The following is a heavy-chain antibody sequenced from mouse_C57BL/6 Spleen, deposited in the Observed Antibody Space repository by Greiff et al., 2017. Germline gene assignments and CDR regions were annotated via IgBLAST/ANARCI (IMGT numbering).Heavy chain of an antibody. J-gene: IGHJ2*01. CDR2: IDPSDSYT. Sequence: VQLKQPGAELVMPGASVKLSCKASGYTFTSYWMHWVKQRPGQGLEWIGEIDPSDSYTNYNQKFKGKSTLTVDKSSSTAYMQLSSLTSEDSAVYYCARRGSSLFDYWGQGTTLTVSS. CDR1: GYTFTSYW. V-gene: IGHV1-69*01. CDR3: ARRGSSLFDY. D-gene: IGHD1-1*01.